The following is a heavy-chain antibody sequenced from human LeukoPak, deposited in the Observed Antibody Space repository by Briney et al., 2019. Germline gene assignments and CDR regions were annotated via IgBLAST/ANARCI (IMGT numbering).Heavy chain of an antibody. CDR2: IYYSGST. CDR1: GGSINSYY. CDR3: ARERVGGYNSDLYYFDY. V-gene: IGHV4-59*01. Sequence: SSETLSLTCTVSGGSINSYYWSWIRQPPGKGLEWIGYIYYSGSTNYNPSLKSRVTISVDTSKNQFSLKLSSVTAADTAVCYCARERVGGYNSDLYYFDYWGQGTLVTVSS. J-gene: IGHJ4*02. D-gene: IGHD5-24*01.